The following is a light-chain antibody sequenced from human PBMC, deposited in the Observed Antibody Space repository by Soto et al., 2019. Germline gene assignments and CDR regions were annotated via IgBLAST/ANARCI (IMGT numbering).Light chain of an antibody. V-gene: IGKV1-5*03. Sequence: DIQMTQSPSTLSAFVGDRVTITCRASQSISSWLAWYQQKPGKAPKLLIYKASNLESGVPSRFSGSGSGPEFTLTISSRQPDDFATLYCQQYNSYPWTFGQGTKVEIK. CDR1: QSISSW. CDR2: KAS. CDR3: QQYNSYPWT. J-gene: IGKJ1*01.